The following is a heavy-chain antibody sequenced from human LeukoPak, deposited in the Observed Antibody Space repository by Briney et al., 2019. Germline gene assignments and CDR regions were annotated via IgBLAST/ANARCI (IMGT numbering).Heavy chain of an antibody. CDR3: ARAKRGYSYGPYFDY. CDR1: GGSFSGYY. D-gene: IGHD5-18*01. V-gene: IGHV4-34*01. Sequence: SETLSLTCAVYGGSFSGYYWTWIRQPPGKGLEWIGEINHSGSTNYNPSLKSRVTISVDTSKNQFSLKLSSVTAADTAVYYCARAKRGYSYGPYFDYWGQGTLVTVSS. CDR2: INHSGST. J-gene: IGHJ4*02.